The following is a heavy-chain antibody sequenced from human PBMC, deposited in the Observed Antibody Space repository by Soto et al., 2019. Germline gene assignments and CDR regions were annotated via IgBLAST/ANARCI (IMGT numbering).Heavy chain of an antibody. Sequence: EVPLVESGGALVKPGESLTLSCAASGFTFNSAWMTWVRQAPGKGLEWVGRIKSWTDGGRVDTAAPVKGRFPISRDDSKKTFYLPMNSLKSEATAVYYCTTWRREKSCASVSCYGDGAYWGQGTLVTFSS. V-gene: IGHV3-15*02. J-gene: IGHJ4*02. CDR3: TTWRREKSCASVSCYGDGAY. CDR2: IKSWTDGGRV. CDR1: GFTFNSAW. D-gene: IGHD3-10*01.